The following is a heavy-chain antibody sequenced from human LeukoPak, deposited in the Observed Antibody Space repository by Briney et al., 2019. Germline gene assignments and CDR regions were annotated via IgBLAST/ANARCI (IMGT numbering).Heavy chain of an antibody. V-gene: IGHV4-34*01. D-gene: IGHD4-11*01. Sequence: PSETLSLTCAVYGGAFSGYYWSWIPQPPGKGLEWIGEINHSGSTNYNPSLKSRVTISVDPSKKQFSLKLNSVTAADTAVYYCARGCYSNYFDYWGQGTLVTDSS. J-gene: IGHJ4*02. CDR1: GGAFSGYY. CDR3: ARGCYSNYFDY. CDR2: INHSGST.